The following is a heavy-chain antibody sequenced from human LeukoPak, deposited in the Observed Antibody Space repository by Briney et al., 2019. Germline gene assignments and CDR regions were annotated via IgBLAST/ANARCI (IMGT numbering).Heavy chain of an antibody. CDR1: GGSISSSNW. CDR2: IYHSGST. V-gene: IGHV4-4*02. J-gene: IGHJ4*02. Sequence: SGTLSLTWAVSGGSISSSNWWSWVRQPRGKGLEWIGEIYHSGSTNYNPSLKSRVTISVDKSKNQFSLKLSSVTAADTAVYYCARMDIVVVPAAMRENYYFDYWGQGTLVTVSS. CDR3: ARMDIVVVPAAMRENYYFDY. D-gene: IGHD2-2*03.